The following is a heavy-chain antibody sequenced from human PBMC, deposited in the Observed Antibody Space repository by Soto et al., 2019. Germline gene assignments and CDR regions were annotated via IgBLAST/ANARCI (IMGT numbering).Heavy chain of an antibody. CDR1: GGSFSGYY. V-gene: IGHV4-34*01. CDR2: INHSGST. CDR3: ARGLNLGYCSSTSCRRKANWFDP. J-gene: IGHJ5*02. D-gene: IGHD2-2*01. Sequence: SETLSLTWAVYGGSFSGYYWSRIRQPPGKGLEWIGEINHSGSTNYNPSLKSRVTISVDTSKNQFSLKLSSVTAADTAVYYCARGLNLGYCSSTSCRRKANWFDPWGQGTLVTV.